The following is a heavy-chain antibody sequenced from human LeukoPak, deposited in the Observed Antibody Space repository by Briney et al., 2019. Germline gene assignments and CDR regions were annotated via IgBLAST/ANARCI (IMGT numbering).Heavy chain of an antibody. D-gene: IGHD2-2*01. Sequence: SQTLSLTCDVSGGSISSGLYSWSWIRQPLGKGLEWIGYIYHTGSTYYNPSLKSRVTISVDTSKNQFSLRLSSVTAANTAVYYCARLQYCSGTSCYWFDPWGQGTLVTVSS. V-gene: IGHV4-30-2*01. CDR2: IYHTGST. CDR3: ARLQYCSGTSCYWFDP. CDR1: GGSISSGLYS. J-gene: IGHJ5*02.